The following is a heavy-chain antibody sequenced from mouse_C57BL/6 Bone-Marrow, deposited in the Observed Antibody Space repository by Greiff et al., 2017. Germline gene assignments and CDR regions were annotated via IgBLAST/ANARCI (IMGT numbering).Heavy chain of an antibody. J-gene: IGHJ4*01. CDR3: AREGMYYYGSFAMDD. CDR1: GYTFTSYW. CDR2: IHPNSGST. Sequence: QVQLQQPGAELVKPGASVKLSCKASGYTFTSYWMHWVKQRPGQGLEWIGMIHPNSGSTNYNEKFKSKATLTVDKSSSTAYMQLSSLTSEDSAVYYCAREGMYYYGSFAMDDWGQGTSVTVSS. V-gene: IGHV1-64*01. D-gene: IGHD1-1*01.